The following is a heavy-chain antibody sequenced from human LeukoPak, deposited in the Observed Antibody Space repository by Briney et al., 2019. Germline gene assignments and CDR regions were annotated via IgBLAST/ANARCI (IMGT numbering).Heavy chain of an antibody. J-gene: IGHJ4*02. CDR2: ISTDSTYT. CDR1: GFTFSSYP. D-gene: IGHD2-15*01. V-gene: IGHV3-23*01. CDR3: AKGEGYCGGGTCYRYFDS. Sequence: GGSLRLSCAASGFTFSSYPMSWVRQAPGKGLEWVSIISTDSTYTFYAHSVKGRFTISRDNSKDTLYLQMSSLRVEDTAVYFCAKGEGYCGGGTCYRYFDSWGQGTLVTVSS.